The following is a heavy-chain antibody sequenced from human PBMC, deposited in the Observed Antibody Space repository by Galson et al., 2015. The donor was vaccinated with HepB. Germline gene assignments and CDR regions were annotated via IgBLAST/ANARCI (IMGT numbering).Heavy chain of an antibody. CDR1: GFTFSVYS. J-gene: IGHJ6*02. CDR3: AKIGCGWSFGNGMDV. Sequence: SLRLSCAASGFTFSVYSLHWVRQAPGKGLEYVAVISHDSSKRHHADSVKGRFTIPRDNSKNTLYLQMNSLRSEDTAIYYCAKIGCGWSFGNGMDVWGQGTTVTVSS. V-gene: IGHV3-30-3*02. CDR2: ISHDSSKR. D-gene: IGHD5-18*01.